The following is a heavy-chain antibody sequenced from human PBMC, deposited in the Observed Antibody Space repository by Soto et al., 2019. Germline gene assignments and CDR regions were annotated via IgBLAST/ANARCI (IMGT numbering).Heavy chain of an antibody. CDR1: GFTFSSYW. CDR2: INSDGSST. V-gene: IGHV3-74*01. CDR3: ARVAPSYYDYIQLAFDI. D-gene: IGHD3-16*01. Sequence: GGSLRLSCAASGFTFSSYWMHWVRQAPGKGLVWVSRINSDGSSTSYADSVKGRFTISRDNAKNTLYLQMNSLRAEDTAVYYCARVAPSYYDYIQLAFDIWGQGTMVTVSS. J-gene: IGHJ3*02.